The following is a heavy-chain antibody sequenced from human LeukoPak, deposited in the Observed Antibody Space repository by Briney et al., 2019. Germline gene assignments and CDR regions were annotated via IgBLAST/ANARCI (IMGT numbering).Heavy chain of an antibody. V-gene: IGHV1-69*01. CDR1: GGTFSSYA. J-gene: IGHJ4*02. D-gene: IGHD2-15*01. CDR2: IIPIFGTA. CDR3: AGRYCSGGSCYSSYFDY. Sequence: ASVKVSCKASGGTFSSYAISWVRQAPGQGLEWMGGIIPIFGTANYAQKFQGRDTITADESTSTAYMELSSLRSEDTAVYYCAGRYCSGGSCYSSYFDYWGQGTLVTVSS.